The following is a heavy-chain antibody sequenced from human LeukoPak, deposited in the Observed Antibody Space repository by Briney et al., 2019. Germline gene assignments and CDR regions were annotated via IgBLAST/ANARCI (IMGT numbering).Heavy chain of an antibody. CDR2: IIPILGIA. Sequence: SVKVSCKASGGTFSSYAISWVRQAPGQGLEWMGRIIPILGIANYAQKFQGRVTITADKSTSTAYMELSSLRSEDTAVYYCAQRDSSDSGCSYWGQGTLVTVSS. CDR1: GGTFSSYA. V-gene: IGHV1-69*04. CDR3: AQRDSSDSGCSY. J-gene: IGHJ4*02. D-gene: IGHD6-19*01.